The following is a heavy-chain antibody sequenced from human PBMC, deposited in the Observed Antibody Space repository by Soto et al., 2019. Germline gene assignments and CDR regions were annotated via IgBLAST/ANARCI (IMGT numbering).Heavy chain of an antibody. CDR3: AKERMVAGVRVYFDY. V-gene: IGHV3-30*18. CDR2: ISYDGSNK. D-gene: IGHD3-10*01. J-gene: IGHJ4*02. CDR1: GFTFSSYG. Sequence: QVQLVESGGGVVQPGKSLRISCAGSGFTFSSYGMDWVRQAPGKGLEGVAVISYDGSNKYYAAAVKGRITISRDNYKNTMDLQMSSLRADDQAVYYCAKERMVAGVRVYFDYWGQRTMVTVSS.